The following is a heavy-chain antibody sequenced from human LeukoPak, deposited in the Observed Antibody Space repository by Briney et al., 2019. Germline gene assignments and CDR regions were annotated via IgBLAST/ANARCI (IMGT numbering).Heavy chain of an antibody. J-gene: IGHJ4*02. CDR3: ARGGVATNVKN. CDR1: GGPISYYY. CDR2: IYSTGRT. Sequence: PSETLSLTCTVSGGPISYYYWSWIRQPAGKGLEWIGRIYSTGRTNYHPSLKSRVTMSLHTSKNQFSLALSSVTAADTAVYYCARGGVATNVKNWGQGTLVTVSS. D-gene: IGHD3-16*01. V-gene: IGHV4-4*07.